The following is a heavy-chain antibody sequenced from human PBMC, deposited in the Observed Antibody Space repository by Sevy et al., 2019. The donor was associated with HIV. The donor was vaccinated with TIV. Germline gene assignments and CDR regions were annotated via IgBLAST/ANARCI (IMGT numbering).Heavy chain of an antibody. J-gene: IGHJ4*02. CDR1: GFTFSNFG. Sequence: GGSLRLSCTASGFTFSNFGMQWVRQVPGKGLGWVTFIRYDGSDKYYAASVKGRFTISRDDSKNTLYLQMDSLRAEDTAIYYCAKDLAGPGRRYFDYWGQGTLVTVSS. CDR2: IRYDGSDK. CDR3: AKDLAGPGRRYFDY. D-gene: IGHD6-13*01. V-gene: IGHV3-30*02.